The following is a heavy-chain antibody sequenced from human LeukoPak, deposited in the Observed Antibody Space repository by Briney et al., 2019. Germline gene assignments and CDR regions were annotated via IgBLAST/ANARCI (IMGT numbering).Heavy chain of an antibody. D-gene: IGHD6-13*01. Sequence: ASVKVSCKASGYTFTSYAMHWVRQAPGQRLEWMGWINAGNGNTKYSRKFQGRVTITRDTSASTAYMELSSLRSEDTAVYYCARVRQQLVPDYWGQGTLVTVSS. CDR2: INAGNGNT. CDR1: GYTFTSYA. CDR3: ARVRQQLVPDY. V-gene: IGHV1-3*01. J-gene: IGHJ4*02.